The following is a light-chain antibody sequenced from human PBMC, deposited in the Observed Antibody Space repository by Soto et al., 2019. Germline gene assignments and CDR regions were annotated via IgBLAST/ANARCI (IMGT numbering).Light chain of an antibody. CDR2: GAS. V-gene: IGKV3-15*01. Sequence: EIVMTQSPATLSVSPGERATLSCRASQTVRSNLAWYQQKPGQAPRPLIYGASTRATGIPARFSGSGSGTEFTLTISSLQSEDFAVYYCQQYNNWPPGTFGPGTKVDI. J-gene: IGKJ3*01. CDR1: QTVRSN. CDR3: QQYNNWPPGT.